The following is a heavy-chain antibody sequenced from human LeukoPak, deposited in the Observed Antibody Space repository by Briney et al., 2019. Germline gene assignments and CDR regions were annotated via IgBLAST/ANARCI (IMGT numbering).Heavy chain of an antibody. CDR2: ISSSSSYI. CDR3: ARDEDDAFDI. V-gene: IGHV3-21*01. CDR1: GFTFSSYS. J-gene: IGHJ3*02. Sequence: TGGSLRLSCAASGFTFSSYSMNWVRQAPGKGLEWVSSISSSSSYIYYADSVKGRFTISRDNAKNSLYLQMNSLRAEDTAVYYCARDEDDAFDIWGQGTMVTVSS.